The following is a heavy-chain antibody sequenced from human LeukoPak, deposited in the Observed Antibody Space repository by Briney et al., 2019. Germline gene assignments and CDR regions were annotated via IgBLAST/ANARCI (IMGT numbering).Heavy chain of an antibody. CDR3: ARVGGYNSYFDY. D-gene: IGHD5-24*01. J-gene: IGHJ4*02. V-gene: IGHV3-74*03. CDR2: INGDGSST. CDR1: GFTFSSCW. Sequence: GGSLRLSCAASGFTFSSCWMHWVRRAPGKGPVWVSRINGDGSSTTYADSVRGRFTISRDNAKNTLYLQMNSLRDEDTAVYYCARVGGYNSYFDYWGQGSLVTVSS.